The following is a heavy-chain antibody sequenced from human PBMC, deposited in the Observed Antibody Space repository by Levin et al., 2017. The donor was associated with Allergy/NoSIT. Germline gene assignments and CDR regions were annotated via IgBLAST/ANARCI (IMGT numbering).Heavy chain of an antibody. Sequence: PGGSLRLSCAASGFAFSTYTMNWVRQAPGKGLEWISKISSGSTTIDYADSVKGRFTTSRDNARDSLYLQMNSLRDEDTAVYFCARMKRNILHALDSWGQGTMVTVSS. CDR1: GFAFSTYT. J-gene: IGHJ3*02. V-gene: IGHV3-48*02. CDR2: ISSGSTTI. CDR3: ARMKRNILHALDS. D-gene: IGHD2/OR15-2a*01.